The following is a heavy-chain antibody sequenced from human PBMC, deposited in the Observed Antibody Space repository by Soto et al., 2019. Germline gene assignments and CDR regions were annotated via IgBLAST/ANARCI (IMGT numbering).Heavy chain of an antibody. CDR3: ARGRTGTSGYYYGMAV. J-gene: IGHJ6*02. Sequence: GGSLRLSCAASGFTFSSYAMHWVRQAPGKGLEWVAVISYDGSNKYYADSVKGRFTISRDNSKNTLYLQMNSLRAEDTAVYYCARGRTGTSGYYYGMAVWGQGTTVTVSS. V-gene: IGHV3-30-3*01. CDR1: GFTFSSYA. CDR2: ISYDGSNK. D-gene: IGHD1-1*01.